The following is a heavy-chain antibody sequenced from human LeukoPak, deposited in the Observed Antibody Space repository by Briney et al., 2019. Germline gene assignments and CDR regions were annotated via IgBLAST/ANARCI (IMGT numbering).Heavy chain of an antibody. CDR1: GFTFDDYA. J-gene: IGHJ4*02. Sequence: HPGRSLRLSCAVSGFTFDDYAMHWVRQVPGKGLEWVSGINWNSDSIGYADSVKGRFTTSRDNAKNSLYLQMNSLRAEDTAFYYRAINGGGDSGYGNFDYWGQGTLVTVSS. CDR3: AINGGGDSGYGNFDY. CDR2: INWNSDSI. D-gene: IGHD5-12*01. V-gene: IGHV3-9*01.